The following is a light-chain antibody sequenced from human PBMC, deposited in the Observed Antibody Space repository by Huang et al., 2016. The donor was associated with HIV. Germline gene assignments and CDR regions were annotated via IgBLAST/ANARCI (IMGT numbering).Light chain of an antibody. Sequence: EIVMTQYPATLSVSPGERATLSCRASPSVSSNLAWYQQKPGQVPRLLIFGASDRDTGVPARFSGSGSGTEFTLTISSLQSEDFAVYYCQQYNNWPPTFGQGTKVEIK. CDR3: QQYNNWPPT. CDR1: PSVSSN. V-gene: IGKV3-15*01. J-gene: IGKJ1*01. CDR2: GAS.